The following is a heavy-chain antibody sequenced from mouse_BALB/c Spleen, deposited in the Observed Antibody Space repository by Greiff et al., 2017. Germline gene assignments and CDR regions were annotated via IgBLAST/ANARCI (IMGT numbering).Heavy chain of an antibody. CDR1: GYSITSDYA. CDR3: ARRRDSSGSYAMDY. D-gene: IGHD3-2*01. V-gene: IGHV3-2*02. CDR2: ISYSGST. J-gene: IGHJ4*01. Sequence: ESGPGLVKPSQSLSLTCTVTGYSITSDYAWNWIRQFPGNKLEWMGYISYSGSTSYNPSLKSRISITRDTSKNQFFLQLNSVTTEDTATYYCARRRDSSGSYAMDYWGQGTSVTVSS.